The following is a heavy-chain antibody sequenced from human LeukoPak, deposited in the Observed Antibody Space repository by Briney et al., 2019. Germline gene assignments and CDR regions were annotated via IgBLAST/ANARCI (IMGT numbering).Heavy chain of an antibody. J-gene: IGHJ3*02. CDR3: ARIGYSNWGDALDI. V-gene: IGHV3-48*03. D-gene: IGHD6-13*01. CDR2: ISDSGSTT. Sequence: GGSVRLSCAASGFTLSSYEMNWVRQAPGKGLEWISYISDSGSTTYYADSVKGRFSISRDNAKNSLYLQMNSLRAEDTAVYYCARIGYSNWGDALDIWGQGTMVTASS. CDR1: GFTLSSYE.